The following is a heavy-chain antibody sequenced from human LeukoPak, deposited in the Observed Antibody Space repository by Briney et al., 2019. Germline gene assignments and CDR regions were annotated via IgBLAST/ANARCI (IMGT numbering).Heavy chain of an antibody. Sequence: PGGSLRLSCAASGFTLSSYGLNWVRQAPGKGLEWVSYISSSSSTIYYADSVKGRLTISRDNAKNSLYLQMSSLRAEDTAVYYCARPGYCSTTNCYIRGAFDIWGQGTMVTVSS. J-gene: IGHJ3*02. D-gene: IGHD2-2*02. V-gene: IGHV3-48*01. CDR2: ISSSSSTI. CDR3: ARPGYCSTTNCYIRGAFDI. CDR1: GFTLSSYG.